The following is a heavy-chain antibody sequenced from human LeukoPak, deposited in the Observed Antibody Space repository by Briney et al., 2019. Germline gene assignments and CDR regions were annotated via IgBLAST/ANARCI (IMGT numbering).Heavy chain of an antibody. CDR1: GFTFSSYA. D-gene: IGHD2-2*01. Sequence: GGSLRLSCAASGFTFSSYAMSWVRQAPGKGLEWVSAISGSGGSTYYAASVKGRFTISRDNSKNTLYLQMHSLRAEDTAVYYCAKTPPSCRPAFCYFDYWGQGTLVTVSS. V-gene: IGHV3-23*01. CDR2: ISGSGGST. J-gene: IGHJ4*02. CDR3: AKTPPSCRPAFCYFDY.